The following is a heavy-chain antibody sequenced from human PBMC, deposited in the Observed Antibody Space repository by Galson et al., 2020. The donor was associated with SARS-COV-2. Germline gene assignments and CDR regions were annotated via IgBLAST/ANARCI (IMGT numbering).Heavy chain of an antibody. J-gene: IGHJ4*02. D-gene: IGHD1-26*01. V-gene: IGHV3-15*01. CDR2: IKTKTDGGTT. CDR1: GFSFNNAW. CDR3: TTFEEWELLYYFDY. Sequence: GESLKISCAASGFSFNNAWMSWVRQAPGKGLEWVGRIKTKTDGGTTDYAAPVKGRFTISRDDSKNTLYLQMNSLKTEGTGVYYCTTFEEWELLYYFDYWGQGTLVTVSS.